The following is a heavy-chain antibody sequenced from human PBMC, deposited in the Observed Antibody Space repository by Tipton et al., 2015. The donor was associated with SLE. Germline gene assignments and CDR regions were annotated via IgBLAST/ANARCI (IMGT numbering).Heavy chain of an antibody. CDR1: GFTFSDYY. V-gene: IGHV3-11*04. D-gene: IGHD4-17*01. Sequence: GSLRLSCAASGFTFSDYYMSWIRQAPGKGLEWIPYISSGYSVHYAESVRGRFTISRDNAKNSMYLQMDSLRAEDTAVYYCAGRAPDYVAGNDYWGQGTLVTVSS. J-gene: IGHJ4*02. CDR2: ISSGYSV. CDR3: AGRAPDYVAGNDY.